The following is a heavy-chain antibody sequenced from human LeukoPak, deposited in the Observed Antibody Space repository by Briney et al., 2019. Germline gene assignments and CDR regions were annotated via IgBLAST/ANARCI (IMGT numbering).Heavy chain of an antibody. CDR3: ARLISTSSSRFSDY. J-gene: IGHJ4*02. D-gene: IGHD6-6*01. CDR1: GFTFSSYA. CDR2: ISISGENT. Sequence: PRGSLRLSCAASGFTFSSYAMSWVRQAPGKGLEWVSAISISGENTYYADSVKGRFTISRDTSRNTLYLQMHSLRAEDTAVYYCARLISTSSSRFSDYWGQGTLVTVSS. V-gene: IGHV3-23*01.